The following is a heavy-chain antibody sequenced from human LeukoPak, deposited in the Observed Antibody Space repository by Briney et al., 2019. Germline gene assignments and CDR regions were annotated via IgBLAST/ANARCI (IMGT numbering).Heavy chain of an antibody. J-gene: IGHJ4*02. CDR3: ARGPVGYTDY. CDR2: INHSGST. CDR1: GGSFSGYY. D-gene: IGHD3-16*02. Sequence: PSETLSLTCAVYGGSFSGYYWSWIRQPPGKGLEWIGEINHSGSTNYNPPLKSRVTISVDTSKNQFSLKLSSVTAADTAVYYCARGPVGYTDYWGQGTLVTVSS. V-gene: IGHV4-34*01.